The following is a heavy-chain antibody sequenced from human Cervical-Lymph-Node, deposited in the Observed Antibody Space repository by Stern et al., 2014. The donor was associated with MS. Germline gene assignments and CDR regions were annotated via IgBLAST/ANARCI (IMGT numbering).Heavy chain of an antibody. J-gene: IGHJ4*02. Sequence: EVQLVESGAKMKKPGESLKISCKGSGYSFTSYWIGWVRQMPGKGLEWMGTIYPGDSDTRYSPSFQGQVTISADKSTSTAYLQWNSLKASDTAMYFCARLESALGGYWGQGTLVTVSS. CDR3: ARLESALGGY. CDR1: GYSFTSYW. D-gene: IGHD3-16*01. V-gene: IGHV5-51*01. CDR2: IYPGDSDT.